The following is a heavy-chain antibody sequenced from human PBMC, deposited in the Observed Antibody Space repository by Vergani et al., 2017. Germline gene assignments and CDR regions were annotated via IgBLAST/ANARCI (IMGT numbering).Heavy chain of an antibody. Sequence: EVQLVESGGGLVQPGGSLKLSCAASGFTFSGSAMHWVRQASGKGLEWVGRIKSKTDGGTTDYAAPVKGRFTISRDDSKNTLYLQMNSLKTEDTAVYYCTTDRITMIVVAAVAFDIWGQGTMVTVSS. CDR3: TTDRITMIVVAAVAFDI. V-gene: IGHV3-15*01. J-gene: IGHJ3*02. D-gene: IGHD3-22*01. CDR2: IKSKTDGGTT. CDR1: GFTFSGSA.